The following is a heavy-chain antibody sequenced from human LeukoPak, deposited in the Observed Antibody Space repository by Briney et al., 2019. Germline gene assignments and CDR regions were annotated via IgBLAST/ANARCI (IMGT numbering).Heavy chain of an antibody. CDR2: INSDGSST. CDR1: GFTFSSYW. Sequence: PGGSLRLSCAASGFTFSSYWMHWVRQAPGKGLVWVSRINSDGSSTSYADSVKGRFTISRDNAKNTLYLQMNSLTSEDTAVYYCAREGYDFWSGYYPSYFDYWGQGTLVTVSS. V-gene: IGHV3-74*01. D-gene: IGHD3-3*01. CDR3: AREGYDFWSGYYPSYFDY. J-gene: IGHJ4*02.